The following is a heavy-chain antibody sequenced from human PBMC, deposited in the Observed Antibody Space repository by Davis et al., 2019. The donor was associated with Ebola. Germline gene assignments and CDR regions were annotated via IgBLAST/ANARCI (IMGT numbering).Heavy chain of an antibody. CDR3: ARDQGEYGDYNGGMDV. D-gene: IGHD4-17*01. CDR1: GFSVSTHY. J-gene: IGHJ6*02. V-gene: IGHV4-4*02. Sequence: GSLRLSCAASGFSVSTHYMSWVRQPPGKGLEWIGDIYHSGSTNYNPSLKSRVTISVDKSKNQFSLKLSSVTAADTAVYYCARDQGEYGDYNGGMDVWGQGTTVTVSS. CDR2: IYHSGST.